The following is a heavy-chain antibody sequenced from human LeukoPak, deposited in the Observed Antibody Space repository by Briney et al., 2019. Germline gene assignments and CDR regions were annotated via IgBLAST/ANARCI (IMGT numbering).Heavy chain of an antibody. V-gene: IGHV6-1*01. CDR1: GDSVSSNSDA. CDR3: ARDGGNYLDF. J-gene: IGHJ4*02. CDR2: TYYRSKWYN. D-gene: IGHD4-23*01. Sequence: QSLSLTCAISGDSVSSNSDAWNWIRQSPSKGLEWLGRTYYRSKWYNEYAVSVKSRITINPDTSKNQFSLQLNSVTPEDTAVYYCARDGGNYLDFWGQGNLVTVSS.